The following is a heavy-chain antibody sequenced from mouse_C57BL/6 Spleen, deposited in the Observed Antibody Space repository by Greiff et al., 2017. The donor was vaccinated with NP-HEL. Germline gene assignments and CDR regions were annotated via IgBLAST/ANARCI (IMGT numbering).Heavy chain of an antibody. D-gene: IGHD2-5*01. CDR1: GYSITSGYY. J-gene: IGHJ2*01. CDR2: ISYDGSN. CDR3: AREGDYSNFFDY. V-gene: IGHV3-6*01. Sequence: LVESGPGLVKPSQSLSLTCSVTGYSITSGYYWNWIRQFPGNKLEWMGYISYDGSNNYNPSLKNRISITRDTSKNQFFLKLNSVTTEDTATYYCAREGDYSNFFDYWGQGTTLTVSS.